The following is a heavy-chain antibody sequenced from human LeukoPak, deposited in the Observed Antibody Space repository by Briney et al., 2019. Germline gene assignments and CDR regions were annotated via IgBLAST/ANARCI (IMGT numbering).Heavy chain of an antibody. D-gene: IGHD3-16*01. J-gene: IGHJ4*02. CDR2: IYYSGST. V-gene: IGHV4-59*01. CDR3: ARGRLGGPFDY. CDR1: GGSISNYY. Sequence: PSETLSLTCTVSGGSISNYYWSWIRQPPGKGLEWIGYIYYSGSTNYNPSLKSRVTISVDTSKNQFSLKLSSVTAADTAVYYCARGRLGGPFDYWGQGTLVTVSS.